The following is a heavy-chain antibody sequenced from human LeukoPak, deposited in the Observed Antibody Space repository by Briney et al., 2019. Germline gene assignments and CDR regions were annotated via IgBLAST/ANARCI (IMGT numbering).Heavy chain of an antibody. CDR3: ARDLHSGSYYVHYYYYMDV. CDR2: INPNSGGT. D-gene: IGHD1-26*01. CDR1: GYTFTGYY. V-gene: IGHV1-2*02. Sequence: ASVKVSCKASGYTFTGYYMHWVRQAPGQGLEWMGWINPNSGGTNYAQKFQGRVTMTRDTSISTAYMELSRLRSDDTAVYYCARDLHSGSYYVHYYYYMDVWGKGTTVTVSS. J-gene: IGHJ6*03.